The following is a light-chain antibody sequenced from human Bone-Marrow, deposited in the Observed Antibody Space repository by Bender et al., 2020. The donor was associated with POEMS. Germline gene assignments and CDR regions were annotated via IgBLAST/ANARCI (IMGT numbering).Light chain of an antibody. CDR2: ATN. CDR3: AVWDDSLNGWV. Sequence: QSVLTQPPSASGTPGLTVTISCSGSSSDIGLNTVNWYQQLPGTAPKLLIYATNQRPSGVPDRFSGSKSGTSASLAISGLQSEDEADYYCAVWDDSLNGWVFGGGTKLTVL. CDR1: SSDIGLNT. J-gene: IGLJ3*02. V-gene: IGLV1-44*01.